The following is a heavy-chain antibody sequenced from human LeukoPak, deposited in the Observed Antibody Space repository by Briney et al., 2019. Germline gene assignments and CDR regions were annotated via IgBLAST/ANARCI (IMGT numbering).Heavy chain of an antibody. Sequence: PSETLSLTCTVSGGSISSSSYYWGWIRQPPGKGLEWIGNIFYSGSTYYNPSLKSRVTISVDTSKNQFSLKLSSVTAADTAVYYCARGLMYDFWSGYNFDYWGQGTLVTVSS. V-gene: IGHV4-39*07. CDR2: IFYSGST. CDR1: GGSISSSSYY. J-gene: IGHJ4*02. CDR3: ARGLMYDFWSGYNFDY. D-gene: IGHD3-3*01.